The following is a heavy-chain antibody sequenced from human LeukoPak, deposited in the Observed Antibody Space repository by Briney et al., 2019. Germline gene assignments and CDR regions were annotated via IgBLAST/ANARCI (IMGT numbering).Heavy chain of an antibody. CDR2: ISGSGGST. V-gene: IGHV3-23*01. Sequence: PGGSLRLSCAASGFTFSSYAMSWVRQAPGKGLEWVSAISGSGGSTYYADSVKGRFTISRDNSKNTLYLQMNSLRAEDTAVYYCAKVPGGPGSKYYFDYWGQGTLVTVSS. CDR3: AKVPGGPGSKYYFDY. CDR1: GFTFSSYA. J-gene: IGHJ4*02. D-gene: IGHD3-10*01.